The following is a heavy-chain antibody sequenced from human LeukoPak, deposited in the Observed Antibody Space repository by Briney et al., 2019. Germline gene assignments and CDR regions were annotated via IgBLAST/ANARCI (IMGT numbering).Heavy chain of an antibody. CDR1: GGTFSSYD. J-gene: IGHJ4*02. CDR2: IIPIFGTA. V-gene: IGHV1-69*05. Sequence: ASVKVSCKASGGTFSSYDISWVRQAPGQGLEWMGRIIPIFGTANYAQKFQGRVTITTDESTSTAYMELSSLRSEDTAVYYCARRDYYDSSGSFDYWGQGTLVTVSS. D-gene: IGHD3-22*01. CDR3: ARRDYYDSSGSFDY.